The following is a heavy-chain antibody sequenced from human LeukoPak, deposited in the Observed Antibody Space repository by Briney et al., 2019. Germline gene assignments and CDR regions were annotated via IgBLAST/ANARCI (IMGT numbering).Heavy chain of an antibody. CDR1: GGSISSSSYY. CDR3: ARPRQEVFGVVKSDRVPFDY. D-gene: IGHD3-3*01. CDR2: IYYSGST. J-gene: IGHJ4*02. V-gene: IGHV4-39*01. Sequence: SEALSLTCTVSGGSISSSSYYCGWIRQPPGKGLEWIGSIYYSGSTYYNPSLKSRVPISVDTSKNQFSLKLSSVTAGDTAVYYCARPRQEVFGVVKSDRVPFDYWGQGTLVTVSS.